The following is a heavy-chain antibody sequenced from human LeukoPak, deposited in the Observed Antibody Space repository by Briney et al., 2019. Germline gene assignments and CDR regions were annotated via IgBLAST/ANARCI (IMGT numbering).Heavy chain of an antibody. D-gene: IGHD4-17*01. V-gene: IGHV3-7*03. Sequence: GSLRLPCAASGFPFSSSWMGWVPPGPGKGLEWVAKIKQDGSEKYYLDSVKGRFTISRDNAKNSLYLQMNSLRAEDTAVYYCARGQTTVTNWGQGTLVTVSS. CDR2: IKQDGSEK. CDR3: ARGQTTVTN. CDR1: GFPFSSSW. J-gene: IGHJ4*02.